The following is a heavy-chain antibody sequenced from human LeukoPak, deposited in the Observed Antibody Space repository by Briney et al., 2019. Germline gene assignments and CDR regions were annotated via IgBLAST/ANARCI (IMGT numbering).Heavy chain of an antibody. CDR1: GFTFSSYS. V-gene: IGHV3-48*01. Sequence: TGRSLRLSCAPSGFTFSSYSMNWVRQAPGTGLECVSYISSSSSTIYYADSVKGRFTISRDNAKNSLYLQMNSLRAEDTAVYYCASRGGSGDYWGQGTLVTVSS. CDR3: ASRGGSGDY. D-gene: IGHD3-10*01. J-gene: IGHJ4*02. CDR2: ISSSSSTI.